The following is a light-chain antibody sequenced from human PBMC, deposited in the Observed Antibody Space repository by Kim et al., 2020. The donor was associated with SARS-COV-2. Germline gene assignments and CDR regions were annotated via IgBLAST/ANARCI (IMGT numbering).Light chain of an antibody. J-gene: IGKJ4*01. Sequence: RPGRAPKLVISATSTLQSGVPSRFSGSGSGTDFTLTISSLQPEDFATYYCQQSHSIPLTFGGGTKVDIK. V-gene: IGKV1-39*01. CDR3: QQSHSIPLT. CDR2: ATS.